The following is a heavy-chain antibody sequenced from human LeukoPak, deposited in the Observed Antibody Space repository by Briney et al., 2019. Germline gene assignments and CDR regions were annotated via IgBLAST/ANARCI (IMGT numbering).Heavy chain of an antibody. J-gene: IGHJ4*02. V-gene: IGHV1-2*02. CDR3: ARGGTYHYDISGY. Sequence: ASVKVSCKASGYTFTGYYMHWVRQAPGQGLEWMGWINPNSGGTNYAQKFQGRATLTRDTSTSTVYMELSSLTSEDTAVYYCARGGTYHYDISGYWGQGTLVTVSS. D-gene: IGHD3-22*01. CDR2: INPNSGGT. CDR1: GYTFTGYY.